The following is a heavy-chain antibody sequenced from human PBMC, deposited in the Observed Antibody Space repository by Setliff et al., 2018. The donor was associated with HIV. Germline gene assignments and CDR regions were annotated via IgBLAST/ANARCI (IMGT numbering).Heavy chain of an antibody. CDR1: GFTFRNYK. CDR2: ISSGRDFK. Sequence: PGGSLRLSCAASGFTFRNYKFNWVRQAPGKGLEWVSSISSGRDFKYYADSVTGRFTISRDDAKNSVYLHMSGLRGDDTAIYYCARDSQATYYYDDSGYFYSHYLDSWGQGTLVTVSS. J-gene: IGHJ5*01. CDR3: ARDSQATYYYDDSGYFYSHYLDS. D-gene: IGHD3-22*01. V-gene: IGHV3-21*01.